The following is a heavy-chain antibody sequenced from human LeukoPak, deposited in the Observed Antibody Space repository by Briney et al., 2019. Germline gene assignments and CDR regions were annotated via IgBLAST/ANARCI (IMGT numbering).Heavy chain of an antibody. D-gene: IGHD2-2*01. CDR3: AKDSGDSAAMSYYFDY. J-gene: IGHJ4*02. Sequence: GGSLRLSCAASGFTFDDYGMSWVRQAPGKGLEWVSLISGDGGSTYYADSVKGRFTISRDNSKNSLYLQMNSLRTEDTALYYCAKDSGDSAAMSYYFDYWGQGTLVTVSS. V-gene: IGHV3-43*02. CDR1: GFTFDDYG. CDR2: ISGDGGST.